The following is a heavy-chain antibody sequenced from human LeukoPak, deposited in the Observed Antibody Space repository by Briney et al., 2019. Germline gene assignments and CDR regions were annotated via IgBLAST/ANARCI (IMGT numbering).Heavy chain of an antibody. D-gene: IGHD2-15*01. Sequence: GGSLRLSCAASGFTFSSYAMHWVRQAPGKGLEYVSAISSNGGSTYYANSVKGRFTISRDNSKNTLYLQMGSLRAEDMAVYYCAGAGYCSGGTLTRCYYYYMDVWGKGTTVTVSS. J-gene: IGHJ6*03. CDR3: AGAGYCSGGTLTRCYYYYMDV. V-gene: IGHV3-64*01. CDR1: GFTFSSYA. CDR2: ISSNGGST.